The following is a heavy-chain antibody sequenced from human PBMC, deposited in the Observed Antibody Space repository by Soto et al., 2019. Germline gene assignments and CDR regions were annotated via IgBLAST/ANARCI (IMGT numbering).Heavy chain of an antibody. CDR3: AREGGYRYGDDFDY. Sequence: EVQLVESGGGLVQPGGSLRLSCAASGFTFSSYSMNWVRQAPGKGLEWVSYISSSSTIYYADSVKGRFTISRDNAKNSLYLQMDSLRDEDPAVYYCAREGGYRYGDDFDYWGQGTLVTVSS. V-gene: IGHV3-48*02. CDR2: ISSSSTI. D-gene: IGHD5-18*01. CDR1: GFTFSSYS. J-gene: IGHJ4*02.